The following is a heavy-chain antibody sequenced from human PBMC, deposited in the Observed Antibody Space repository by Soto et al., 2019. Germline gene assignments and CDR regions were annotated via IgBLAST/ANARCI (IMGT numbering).Heavy chain of an antibody. CDR1: GYTFTSYY. J-gene: IGHJ6*02. V-gene: IGHV1-46*01. Sequence: ASVKVSCKASGYTFTSYYMHWVRQAPGQGLEWMGIINPSGGSTSYAQKFQGRVTMTRDTSTSTVYMELSSLRSEDTALYYCARVEVVPAAISRYYYYCMDVWGQGTTVTVSS. CDR3: ARVEVVPAAISRYYYYCMDV. D-gene: IGHD2-2*01. CDR2: INPSGGST.